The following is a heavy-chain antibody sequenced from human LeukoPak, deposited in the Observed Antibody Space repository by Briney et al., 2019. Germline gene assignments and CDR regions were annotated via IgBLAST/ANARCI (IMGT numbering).Heavy chain of an antibody. CDR3: ARTKRLFDYGDYLFDY. CDR1: GFTFSRNG. V-gene: IGHV3-23*01. Sequence: GGTLRLSCAASGFTFSRNGMTWVRQAPGKGLEWVSAISGSGGSTYYADSVKGRFTISRDNSKNTLYLQMNSLRAEDTAVYYCARTKRLFDYGDYLFDYWGQGTLVTVSS. D-gene: IGHD4-17*01. CDR2: ISGSGGST. J-gene: IGHJ4*02.